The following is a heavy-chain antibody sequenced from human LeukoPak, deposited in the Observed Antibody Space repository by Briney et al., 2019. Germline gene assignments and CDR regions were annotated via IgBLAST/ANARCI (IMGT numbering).Heavy chain of an antibody. V-gene: IGHV3-64D*09. CDR3: AALDATDVDY. D-gene: IGHD2-15*01. CDR1: GFTFSAFD. J-gene: IGHJ4*02. CDR2: ISSNGGTT. Sequence: GGSLRLSCSASGFTFSAFDVHWVRHAPGKGLEFVSSISSNGGTTYHADSVKGRFTISRDNSKNTLYLLMSSLRAEDTAVYYCAALDATDVDYWGQGTLVTVSS.